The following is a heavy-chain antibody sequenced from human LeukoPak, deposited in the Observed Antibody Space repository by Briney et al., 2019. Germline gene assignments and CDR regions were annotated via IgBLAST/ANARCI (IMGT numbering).Heavy chain of an antibody. V-gene: IGHV1-24*01. CDR1: GYSLTELS. CDR3: AVGDPYQLLEY. J-gene: IGHJ4*02. Sequence: AASVTASCKVSGYSLTELSKYWVRQAPGKGLEWMGGLDVEDGDGETIYAQKFEGRVTMTEDTSSDTVYMELSGLRSDDTAVYYCAVGDPYQLLEYWGQGTLVTVSS. D-gene: IGHD2-2*01. CDR2: LDVEDGDGET.